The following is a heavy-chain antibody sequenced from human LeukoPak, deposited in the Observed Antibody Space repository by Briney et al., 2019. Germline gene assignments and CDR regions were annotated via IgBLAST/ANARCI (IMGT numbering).Heavy chain of an antibody. D-gene: IGHD5/OR15-5a*01. Sequence: GGSLRLSCEVSGFSFEDYGMHWVRQPPGKGLEWVSSINDNGDKTDYADSAKGRFTVSRDNAKKSLYLQMNSLRPEDTALYYCAKHLRATNTCLFYGLDVWGPGTTVTVSS. CDR1: GFSFEDYG. J-gene: IGHJ6*02. V-gene: IGHV3-9*01. CDR3: AKHLRATNTCLFYGLDV. CDR2: INDNGDKT.